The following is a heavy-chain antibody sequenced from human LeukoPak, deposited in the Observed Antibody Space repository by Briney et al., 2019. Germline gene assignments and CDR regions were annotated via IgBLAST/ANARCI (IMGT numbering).Heavy chain of an antibody. CDR3: AKDLMRDRWFGES. J-gene: IGHJ5*02. Sequence: GGSLRLSCAASGFTLSDFGMHWVRQAPGKGLEWVAFVRFDGYEKYYADSVKGRFTISKDTPKNTLYLQMNSLTAEDTAVYYCAKDLMRDRWFGESWGQGTLVTVSS. V-gene: IGHV3-30*02. CDR2: VRFDGYEK. CDR1: GFTLSDFG. D-gene: IGHD3-10*01.